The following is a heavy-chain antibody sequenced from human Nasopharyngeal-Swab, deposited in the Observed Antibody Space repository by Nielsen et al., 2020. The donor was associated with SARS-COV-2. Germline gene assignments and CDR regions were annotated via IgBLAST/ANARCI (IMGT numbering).Heavy chain of an antibody. CDR1: GGSFSGYY. CDR3: ARGSFHDSSGYYTFDY. Sequence: SETLSLTFAVYGGSFSGYYWSWIRQPPGKGLEWIGEINHSGSTNYNPSLKSRVTISVDTSKNQFSLKLSSVTAADTAVYYCARGSFHDSSGYYTFDYWGQGTLVTVSS. J-gene: IGHJ4*02. V-gene: IGHV4-34*01. D-gene: IGHD3-22*01. CDR2: INHSGST.